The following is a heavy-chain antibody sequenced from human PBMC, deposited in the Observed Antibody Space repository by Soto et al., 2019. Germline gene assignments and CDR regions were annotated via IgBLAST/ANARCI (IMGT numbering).Heavy chain of an antibody. CDR2: ISGSGGST. D-gene: IGHD3-22*01. V-gene: IGHV3-23*01. CDR1: GFTFSSYA. J-gene: IGHJ4*02. CDR3: AHSRDYYDSSGYLDY. Sequence: LRLSCAASGFTFSSYAMSWVRQAPGKGLEWVSAISGSGGSTYYADSVKGRFTISRDNSKNTLYLQMNSLRAEDTAVYYCAHSRDYYDSSGYLDYWGQGTLVTVSS.